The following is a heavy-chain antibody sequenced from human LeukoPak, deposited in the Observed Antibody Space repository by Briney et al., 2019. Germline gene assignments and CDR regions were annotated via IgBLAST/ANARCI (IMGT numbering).Heavy chain of an antibody. Sequence: GGSLRLSCAASGFTFSSYWMSWVRQAPGKGLEWVANIKQDGSEKYYVDSVKGRFTISRDNAKNSLYLQMNSLRAEDTAVYYCARGPPSEYSSSSVYYYMDVWGKGTTVTVSS. CDR3: ARGPPSEYSSSSVYYYMDV. CDR2: IKQDGSEK. CDR1: GFTFSSYW. J-gene: IGHJ6*03. V-gene: IGHV3-7*01. D-gene: IGHD6-6*01.